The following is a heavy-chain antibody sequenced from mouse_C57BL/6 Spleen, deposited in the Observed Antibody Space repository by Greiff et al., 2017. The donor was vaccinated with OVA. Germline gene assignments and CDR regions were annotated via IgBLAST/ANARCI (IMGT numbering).Heavy chain of an antibody. Sequence: QVQLQQPGTELVKPGASVKLSCKASGYTFTSYWMHWVKQRPGQGLEWIGEILPGSGSTNYNEKFKGKATFTADTSSNTAYMQLSSLTTEDSAIYYCARIDSSGPAWFAYWGQGTLVTVSA. D-gene: IGHD3-2*02. J-gene: IGHJ3*01. CDR3: ARIDSSGPAWFAY. V-gene: IGHV1-9*01. CDR1: GYTFTSYW. CDR2: ILPGSGST.